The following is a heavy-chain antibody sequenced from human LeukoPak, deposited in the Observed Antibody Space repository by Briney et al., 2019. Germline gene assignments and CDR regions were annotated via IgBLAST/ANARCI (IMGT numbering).Heavy chain of an antibody. J-gene: IGHJ4*02. CDR1: GYTFLNSD. D-gene: IGHD3-10*01. V-gene: IGHV1-18*01. CDR3: ARVADYGSGSHLFDY. Sequence: ASVKVSCKASGYTFLNSDFTWVRQAPGQGLEWMGWISAHNYNTKYAQRFQGRVTMTADTSTTTAYMELRSLRSDDTAVYYCARVADYGSGSHLFDYWGQGTLVAVSS. CDR2: ISAHNYNT.